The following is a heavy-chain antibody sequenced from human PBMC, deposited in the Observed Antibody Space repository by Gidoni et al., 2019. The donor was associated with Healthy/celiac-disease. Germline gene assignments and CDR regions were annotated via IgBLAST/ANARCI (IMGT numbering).Heavy chain of an antibody. V-gene: IGHV1-2*02. CDR1: GYTFTGYY. J-gene: IGHJ6*02. CDR3: ARDWDTAMVSAYYYYGMDV. D-gene: IGHD5-18*01. Sequence: QVQLVQSGAEVKKPGASVKVSCKASGYTFTGYYMHWVRQAPGQGLEWMGWINPNSGGTNYAQKFQGRVTMTRDTSISTAYMELSRLRSDDTAVYYCARDWDTAMVSAYYYYGMDVWGQGTTVTVSS. CDR2: INPNSGGT.